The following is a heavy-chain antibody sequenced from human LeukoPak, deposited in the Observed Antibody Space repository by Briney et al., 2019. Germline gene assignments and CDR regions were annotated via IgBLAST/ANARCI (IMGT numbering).Heavy chain of an antibody. V-gene: IGHV1-8*01. D-gene: IGHD3-22*01. CDR2: MNPNSGNT. CDR3: ARGSVVIRNRRLDY. Sequence: ASVKVSCKASGYTFTSYDINWVRQATGQGLEWMGWMNPNSGNTGYAQKFQGRVTMTRNTSISTAYMELSSLRSEDTAVYYCARGSVVIRNRRLDYWGQGTLVTVSS. J-gene: IGHJ4*02. CDR1: GYTFTSYD.